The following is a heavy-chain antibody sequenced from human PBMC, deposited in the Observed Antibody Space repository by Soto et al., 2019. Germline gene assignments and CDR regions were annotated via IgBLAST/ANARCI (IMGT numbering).Heavy chain of an antibody. Sequence: GGSLRLSCAASGFTFSSYAMTWVRQAPGKGLEWVSSISFSDGGTYYADSVKGRLTISRDNSKNTLFLQMNSLRVEDTAVHYCVKDDRILGRRYFDLWGRGTLVTVSS. V-gene: IGHV3-23*01. CDR3: VKDDRILGRRYFDL. CDR1: GFTFSSYA. D-gene: IGHD2-15*01. J-gene: IGHJ2*01. CDR2: ISFSDGGT.